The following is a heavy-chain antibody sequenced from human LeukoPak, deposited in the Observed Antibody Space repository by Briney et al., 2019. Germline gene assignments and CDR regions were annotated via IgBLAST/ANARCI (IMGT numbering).Heavy chain of an antibody. V-gene: IGHV1-24*01. D-gene: IGHD3-22*01. CDR1: GDTHRDFS. Sequence: APVKCSRKVSGDTHRDFSMRWVRQAPGKGLEWLGGFDREDDEPIYAQKFQGRVRMTGDTSTDTAYMELSALRSEDTAVYYCATLDFYYDSSGRPLPPDWGQGTLVTVSS. CDR2: FDREDDEP. CDR3: ATLDFYYDSSGRPLPPD. J-gene: IGHJ4*02.